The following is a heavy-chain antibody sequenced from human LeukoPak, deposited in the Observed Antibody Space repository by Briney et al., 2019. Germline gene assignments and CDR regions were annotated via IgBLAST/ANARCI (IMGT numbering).Heavy chain of an antibody. D-gene: IGHD5-12*01. Sequence: ASVKVSCKASGYTFTGYYMHWVRQAPGQGLEWMGWINPNSGGTNYAQKFQGRVTMTRDTSISTAYMELSRLRSDDTAVYYCARVGNIVATRWFNEPHNRYYFDYWGQGTLVTVSS. CDR2: INPNSGGT. J-gene: IGHJ4*02. CDR1: GYTFTGYY. V-gene: IGHV1-2*02. CDR3: ARVGNIVATRWFNEPHNRYYFDY.